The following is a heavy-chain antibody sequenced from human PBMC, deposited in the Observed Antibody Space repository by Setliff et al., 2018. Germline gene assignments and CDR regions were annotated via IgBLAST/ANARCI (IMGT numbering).Heavy chain of an antibody. J-gene: IGHJ5*02. D-gene: IGHD2-2*01. CDR2: IYYSGTT. CDR3: ARGYCSSSGCFFAGWFDP. CDR1: GASVGSGGYY. Sequence: KTSETLSLTCTVSGASVGSGGYYWIWIRQPAGKGLEWIGTIYYSGTTYYSPSLKSRVTISVDTSKNQFSLKLTSVTAADTAVYYCARGYCSSSGCFFAGWFDPWGQGTLVTVSS. V-gene: IGHV4-39*01.